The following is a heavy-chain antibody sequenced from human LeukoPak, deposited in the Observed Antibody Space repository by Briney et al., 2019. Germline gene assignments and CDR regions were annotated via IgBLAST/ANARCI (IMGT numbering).Heavy chain of an antibody. CDR2: VSWNSGSI. CDR1: GFTFDDYA. J-gene: IGHJ4*02. V-gene: IGHV3-9*01. Sequence: GRSLRLSCAASGFTFDDYAMHWVRQAPGKGLEWVSGVSWNSGSIGYADSVKGRFTISRDNAKNTVYLQMNSLGVEDTAVYYCARGGSGCFDYWGQGTLVTASS. D-gene: IGHD6-19*01. CDR3: ARGGSGCFDY.